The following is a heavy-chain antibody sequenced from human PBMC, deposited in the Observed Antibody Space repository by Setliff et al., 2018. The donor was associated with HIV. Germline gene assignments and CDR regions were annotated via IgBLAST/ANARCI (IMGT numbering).Heavy chain of an antibody. J-gene: IGHJ4*02. CDR2: ISPEGNKK. D-gene: IGHD3-10*01. V-gene: IGHV3-7*03. CDR3: ARPGRSNYWDSFDY. Sequence: LSCAASGFTFSDFWMYWVRQAPGKGLEWVANISPEGNKKYYVASVKGRFTSSRDNAKNTLFLQMDSLRVEDTAVYYCARPGRSNYWDSFDYWGQGILVTVSS. CDR1: GFTFSDFW.